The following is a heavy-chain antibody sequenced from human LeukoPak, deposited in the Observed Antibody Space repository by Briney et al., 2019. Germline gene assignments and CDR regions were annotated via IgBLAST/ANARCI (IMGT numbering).Heavy chain of an antibody. J-gene: IGHJ4*02. Sequence: PGGSLRLSCAASGITFNNYWMTWVRQALGKGLEWVANIKQDGSEKYYVDSVKGRFTISRDNAKNSLYLQMNSLRAEDTAVYYCARDRTRYNYWGQGTLVTVSS. CDR1: GITFNNYW. CDR3: ARDRTRYNY. D-gene: IGHD5-24*01. CDR2: IKQDGSEK. V-gene: IGHV3-7*01.